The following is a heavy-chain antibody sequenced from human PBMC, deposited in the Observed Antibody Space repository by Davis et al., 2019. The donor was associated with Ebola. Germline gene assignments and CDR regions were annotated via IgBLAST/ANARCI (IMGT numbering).Heavy chain of an antibody. CDR1: GFTFSSYA. CDR3: ARDLTLLWFGELLYTYFYYSGMDV. CDR2: ISYDGSNK. D-gene: IGHD3-10*01. J-gene: IGHJ6*02. V-gene: IGHV3-30-3*01. Sequence: GESLKISCAASGFTFSSYAMHWVRQAPGKGLEWVAVISYDGSNKYYADSVKGRFTISRDNSKNTLYLQMNSLRAEDTAVYYCARDLTLLWFGELLYTYFYYSGMDVWGQGTTVTVSS.